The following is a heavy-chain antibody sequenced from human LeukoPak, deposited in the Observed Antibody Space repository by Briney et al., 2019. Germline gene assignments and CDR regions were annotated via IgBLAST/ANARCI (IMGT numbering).Heavy chain of an antibody. CDR3: ARDGADFWSGYLDYYYYYMDV. CDR2: INPNSGGT. D-gene: IGHD3-3*01. Sequence: ASVKVSCKASGYTFTGYYMHWVRQAPGQGLEWMGWINPNSGGTNYAQKFQGRVTMTRDTSISTAYMELSRLRSDDTAVYYCARDGADFWSGYLDYYYYYMDVWGKGTTVTVSS. J-gene: IGHJ6*03. V-gene: IGHV1-2*02. CDR1: GYTFTGYY.